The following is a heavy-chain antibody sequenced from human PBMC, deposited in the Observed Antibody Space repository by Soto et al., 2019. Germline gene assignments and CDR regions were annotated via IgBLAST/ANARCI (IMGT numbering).Heavy chain of an antibody. CDR3: ARGPRLEIVRGVIYYYYYGMDV. V-gene: IGHV4-34*01. CDR2: INHSGST. CDR1: GGSFSGYY. Sequence: QVQLQQWGAGLLKPSETLSLTCAVYGGSFSGYYWSWIRQPPGKGLEWIGEINHSGSTNYNPSLKIRVTISVDTSKNQFSLKLSSVTAADTAVYYCARGPRLEIVRGVIYYYYYGMDVWGQGTTVTVSS. D-gene: IGHD3-10*01. J-gene: IGHJ6*02.